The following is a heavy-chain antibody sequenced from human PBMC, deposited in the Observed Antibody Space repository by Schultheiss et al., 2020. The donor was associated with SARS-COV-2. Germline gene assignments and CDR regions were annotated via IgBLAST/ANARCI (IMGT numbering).Heavy chain of an antibody. CDR3: ARDLNPHYSSSWYGGFDY. CDR1: GYTFTSYG. Sequence: ASVKVSCKASGYTFTSYGISWVRQAPGQGLEWMGWINPNSGGTNYAQKFQGRVTMTRDTSTSTVYMELSSLRSEDTAVYYCARDLNPHYSSSWYGGFDYWGQGTLVTVSS. J-gene: IGHJ4*02. V-gene: IGHV1-2*02. CDR2: INPNSGGT. D-gene: IGHD6-13*01.